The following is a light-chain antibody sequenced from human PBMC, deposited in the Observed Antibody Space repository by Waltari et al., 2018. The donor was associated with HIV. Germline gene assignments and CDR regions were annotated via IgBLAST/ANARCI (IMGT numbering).Light chain of an antibody. CDR1: QNIRNF. J-gene: IGKJ2*01. CDR2: TAS. Sequence: DIKMNQSSSYLSASVGDRVTIVCRASQNIRNFLNWYQQNPGKAPQLLIYTASTLQGGVPSRFDGSGSATDFSLTISSLQPEDFATYFCQQSYSIPYTFGQRTTLEI. CDR3: QQSYSIPYT. V-gene: IGKV1-39*01.